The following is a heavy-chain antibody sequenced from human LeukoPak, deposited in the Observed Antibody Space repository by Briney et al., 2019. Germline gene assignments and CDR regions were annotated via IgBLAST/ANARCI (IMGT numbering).Heavy chain of an antibody. V-gene: IGHV4-59*01. CDR1: CGSMIPYF. CDR3: ARDVRVGSSTSPRPFNWFDP. D-gene: IGHD2-2*01. J-gene: IGHJ5*02. Sequence: KPSETLSLTRTLSCGSMIPYFWSWIRQPPRKGRGWLGYIYFIGSTNYNPSLKSRVPISVDTSKHQFSLKLSSVTAADTAVYYCARDVRVGSSTSPRPFNWFDPWGQGTLVTVSS. CDR2: IYFIGST.